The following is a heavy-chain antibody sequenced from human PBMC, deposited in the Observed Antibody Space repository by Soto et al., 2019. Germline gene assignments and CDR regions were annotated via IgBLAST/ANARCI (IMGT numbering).Heavy chain of an antibody. D-gene: IGHD5-18*01. Sequence: LSLTCTVSGGSISSGDYYWSWIRQPPGKGLEWIGYIYYSGTTYYNPSLKSRVTISVDTSKNQFSLKVNSVTAADTAVYYCARSLIQLWPHYYYGMDVWGQGTTVTVSS. V-gene: IGHV4-30-4*01. J-gene: IGHJ6*02. CDR3: ARSLIQLWPHYYYGMDV. CDR1: GGSISSGDYY. CDR2: IYYSGTT.